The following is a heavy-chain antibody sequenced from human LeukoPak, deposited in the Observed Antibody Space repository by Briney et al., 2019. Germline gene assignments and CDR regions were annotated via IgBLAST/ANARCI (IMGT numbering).Heavy chain of an antibody. CDR1: GFTFSNFD. CDR2: IGIAGDP. J-gene: IGHJ6*02. V-gene: IGHV3-13*05. CDR3: ARGALDYADSGYYYYGLDV. Sequence: PGGSLRLSCTISGFTFSNFDMHWVRQATGEGLEWVSAIGIAGDPYYPVSVKGRFTISRDNAKNSLYLQMNSLTAGDTAVYYCARGALDYADSGYYYYGLDVWGQGTTVTVSS. D-gene: IGHD4-17*01.